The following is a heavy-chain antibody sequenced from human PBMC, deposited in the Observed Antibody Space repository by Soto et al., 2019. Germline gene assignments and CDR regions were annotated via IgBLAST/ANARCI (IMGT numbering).Heavy chain of an antibody. CDR1: GFTFSSYA. CDR2: ISGSGGST. V-gene: IGHV3-23*01. Sequence: PGGSLRLSXAASGFTFSSYAMSWVRQAPGKGLEWVSAISGSGGSTYYADSVKGRFTISRDNSKNTLYLQMNSLRAEDTAVYYCAKADNYYYYGMDVWGQGTTVTVSS. CDR3: AKADNYYYYGMDV. J-gene: IGHJ6*02.